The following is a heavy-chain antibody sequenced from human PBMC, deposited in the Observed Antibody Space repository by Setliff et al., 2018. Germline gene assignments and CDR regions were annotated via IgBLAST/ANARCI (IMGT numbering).Heavy chain of an antibody. V-gene: IGHV4-34*01. CDR3: ARRRRDDSSGYYYVGWFDP. CDR1: GGSFSGYY. CDR2: INHSGST. J-gene: IGHJ5*02. Sequence: PSETLSLTCAVYGGSFSGYYWSWIRQPPGKGLEWIGEINHSGSTNYNPSLKSRVTISVDTSKNQFSLKLSSVTAADTAVYYCARRRRDDSSGYYYVGWFDPWGQGTLVTVSS. D-gene: IGHD3-22*01.